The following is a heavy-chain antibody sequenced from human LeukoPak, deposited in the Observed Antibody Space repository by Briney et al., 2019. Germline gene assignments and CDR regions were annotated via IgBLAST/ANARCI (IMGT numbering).Heavy chain of an antibody. J-gene: IGHJ4*02. V-gene: IGHV1-2*02. Sequence: ASVWGSCAGFLDTLTGYYMHSVRQAPGQGLERVGWINPNTGGTNYAQKFQGRVTMTRDTSISTAYMELSRLRSDDTAVYYCARSPVVVVAASYYWGQGTLVTASS. D-gene: IGHD2-15*01. CDR2: INPNTGGT. CDR1: LDTLTGYY. CDR3: ARSPVVVVAASYY.